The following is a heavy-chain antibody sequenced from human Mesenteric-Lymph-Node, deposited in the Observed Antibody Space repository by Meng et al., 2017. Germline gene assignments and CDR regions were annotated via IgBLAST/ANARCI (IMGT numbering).Heavy chain of an antibody. D-gene: IGHD3-10*01. CDR2: SDPEDGQT. V-gene: IGHV1-24*01. Sequence: ASVKVSCKVSGTPLTKLSMLRVRQSPGKGLGWVGGSDPEDGQTIYAQKFQGRVTLTEDTSTDTTYMELSSLGSEDAAVYYCATGSPSNNWYMSYFHHWGQGTLVTVSS. CDR1: GTPLTKLS. J-gene: IGHJ1*01. CDR3: ATGSPSNNWYMSYFHH.